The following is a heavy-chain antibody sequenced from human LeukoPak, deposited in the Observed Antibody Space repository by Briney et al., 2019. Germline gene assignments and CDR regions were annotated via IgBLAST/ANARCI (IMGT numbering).Heavy chain of an antibody. CDR3: ARLYSGGYYDYYGMDV. D-gene: IGHD1-26*01. CDR1: GGTFSSYT. Sequence: ASVKVSCKASGGTFSSYTISWVRQAPGQGLEWMGRIIPILGIANYAQKFQGRVTITADKSTSTAYMELSSLRSEDTAVYYCARLYSGGYYDYYGMDVWGQGTTVTVSS. J-gene: IGHJ6*02. CDR2: IIPILGIA. V-gene: IGHV1-69*02.